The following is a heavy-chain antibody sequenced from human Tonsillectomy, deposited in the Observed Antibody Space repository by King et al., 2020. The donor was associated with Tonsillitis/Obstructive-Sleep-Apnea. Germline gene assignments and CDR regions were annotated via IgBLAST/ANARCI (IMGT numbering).Heavy chain of an antibody. CDR1: GYTFTRNY. CDR2: INPSDVIT. J-gene: IGHJ4*02. CDR3: VRDDKDGRHLDY. Sequence: QLVQSGAELKKPGASVKVSCKASGYTFTRNYVHWVRQAPGQGLEWMGIINPSDVITTYAQRFQGRVTMTRDTSTSTVNMELSSLRAEDTAVYYCVRDDKDGRHLDYWGQGSLVSVSS. D-gene: IGHD2-15*01. V-gene: IGHV1-46*01.